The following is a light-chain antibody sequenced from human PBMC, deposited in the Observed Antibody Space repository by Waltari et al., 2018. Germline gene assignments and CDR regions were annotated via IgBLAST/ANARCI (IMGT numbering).Light chain of an antibody. Sequence: AIQMTQSPSSLSASIGDRVTITCRASQGVRNDVGWYQQKPGKAPMLLVYAASTLHIGVPSRFSGSGSDTDFTLTVTSLQPEDFATYYCLQDYSYPRTFGQGTRVEIK. CDR1: QGVRND. CDR2: AAS. V-gene: IGKV1-6*01. CDR3: LQDYSYPRT. J-gene: IGKJ1*01.